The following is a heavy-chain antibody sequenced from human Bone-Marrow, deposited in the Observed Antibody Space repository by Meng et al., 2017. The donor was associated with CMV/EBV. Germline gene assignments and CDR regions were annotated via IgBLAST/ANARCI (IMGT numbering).Heavy chain of an antibody. CDR3: ARGAVKDYDFWSGSKGGFDY. CDR1: GFTFDDYG. V-gene: IGHV3-20*04. D-gene: IGHD3-3*01. J-gene: IGHJ4*02. CDR2: LNWNGGST. Sequence: GESLKISCAASGFTFDDYGMTWVRQVPGEGLEWVAGLNWNGGSTDYADSVKGRFTISRDNARNSLYLQMNSLRAEDTAVYYCARGAVKDYDFWSGSKGGFDYWGQGTLVTVSS.